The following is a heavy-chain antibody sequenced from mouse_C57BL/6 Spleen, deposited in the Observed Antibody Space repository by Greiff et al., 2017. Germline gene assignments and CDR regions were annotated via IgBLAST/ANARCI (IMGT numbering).Heavy chain of an antibody. CDR3: ARPTVVAKAMDY. CDR1: GFTFSDYG. D-gene: IGHD1-1*01. CDR2: ISSGSSTI. J-gene: IGHJ4*01. Sequence: EVKLMESGGGLVKPGGSLKLSCAASGFTFSDYGMHWVRQAPEKGLEWVAYISSGSSTIYYADTVKGRFTISRDNAKNTLFLQMTSLRSEDTAMYYCARPTVVAKAMDYWGQGTSVTVSS. V-gene: IGHV5-17*01.